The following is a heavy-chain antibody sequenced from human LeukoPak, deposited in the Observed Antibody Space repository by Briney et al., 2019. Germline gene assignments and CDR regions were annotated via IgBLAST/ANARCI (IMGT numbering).Heavy chain of an antibody. CDR1: GFTFSSYE. D-gene: IGHD3-22*01. CDR3: ARAQRMIVPNFDY. Sequence: GGSLRLSCAASGFTFSSYEMNWVRQAPGKGLEWVSYISSSGSTIYYADSEKGRFTISRDNAKNSLYLQMNSLRAEDTAVYYCARAQRMIVPNFDYWGQGTLVTVSS. V-gene: IGHV3-48*03. CDR2: ISSSGSTI. J-gene: IGHJ4*02.